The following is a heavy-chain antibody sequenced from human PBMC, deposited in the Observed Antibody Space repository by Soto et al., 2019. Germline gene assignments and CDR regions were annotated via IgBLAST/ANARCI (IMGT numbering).Heavy chain of an antibody. J-gene: IGHJ4*02. Sequence: EVQLVESGGGLVQPGGSLRLCSVASGFKFDYYWMHWVRQAPGGGLMWISRLQTDGSHPAYADSVKGRFTISRDNAKNTLYLQMNNLRVEDTAVYYCARGGDPDYWGQGTLVTVSS. V-gene: IGHV3-74*01. CDR2: LQTDGSHP. CDR1: GFKFDYYW. CDR3: ARGGDPDY. D-gene: IGHD2-21*02.